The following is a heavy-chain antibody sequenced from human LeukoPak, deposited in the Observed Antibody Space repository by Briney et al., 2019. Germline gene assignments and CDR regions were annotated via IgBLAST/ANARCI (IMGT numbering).Heavy chain of an antibody. CDR3: ARVTPSANDYGDFYYYYYMDV. V-gene: IGHV1-2*02. J-gene: IGHJ6*03. CDR2: INPNSGGT. D-gene: IGHD4-17*01. Sequence: GPVKVSCKASGYTLTNYYIHWVRQAPGQGLEWMGWINPNSGGTNYAQKFQGRVTMTRDTSISTAYMELSRLRSDDTAVYYCARVTPSANDYGDFYYYYYMDVWGKGTTVTISS. CDR1: GYTLTNYY.